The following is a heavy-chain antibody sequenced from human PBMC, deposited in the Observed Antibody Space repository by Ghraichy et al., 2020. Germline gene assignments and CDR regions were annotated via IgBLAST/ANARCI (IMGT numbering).Heavy chain of an antibody. Sequence: SETLSLTCEVYGGAFSGYYWSWIRQPPGKGLEWIGEINHSGSSNYNPSLKSRLTISVDTSKNQFSLKLSSVTAADTAVYYCVRVPVVRGVIIRHFDYWGQGTLVTVAS. V-gene: IGHV4-34*01. D-gene: IGHD3-10*01. CDR3: VRVPVVRGVIIRHFDY. J-gene: IGHJ4*02. CDR1: GGAFSGYY. CDR2: INHSGSS.